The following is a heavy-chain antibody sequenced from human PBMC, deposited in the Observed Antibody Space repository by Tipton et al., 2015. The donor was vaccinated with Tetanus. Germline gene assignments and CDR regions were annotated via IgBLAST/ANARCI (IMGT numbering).Heavy chain of an antibody. J-gene: IGHJ5*02. CDR1: GGSIRSGGYY. V-gene: IGHV4-31*03. D-gene: IGHD2-8*01. CDR3: ARRLIQNWFDP. CDR2: IYYTGNT. Sequence: TLSLTCTVSGGSIRSGGYYWTWIRQHPERGLERIGYIYYTGNTYYNPSLKSRVTISVDSSKNQFSLKLTSLTAADTAVYYCARRLIQNWFDPWGQVTLVTVSS.